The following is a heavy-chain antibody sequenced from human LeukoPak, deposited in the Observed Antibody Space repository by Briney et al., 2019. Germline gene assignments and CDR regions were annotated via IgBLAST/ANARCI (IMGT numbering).Heavy chain of an antibody. CDR3: ARALNWFDP. CDR1: GDSINTKNYY. V-gene: IGHV4-39*01. J-gene: IGHJ5*02. Sequence: SETLSLTCTVSGDSINTKNYYWGWIRQPPGKGLEWIGSIYYSGNTYYNPSLKSRVTLSIDTSKNQFSLKLSSVTAADTAVYYCARALNWFDPWGQGTLVTVSS. CDR2: IYYSGNT.